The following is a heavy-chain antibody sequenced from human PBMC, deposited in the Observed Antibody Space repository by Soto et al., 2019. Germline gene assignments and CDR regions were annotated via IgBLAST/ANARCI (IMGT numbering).Heavy chain of an antibody. CDR2: IYYSGST. J-gene: IGHJ6*02. D-gene: IGHD2-21*02. CDR3: ARAVVTAQYYYYYGMDV. V-gene: IGHV4-31*03. Sequence: SETLSLTCTVSGGSISSGGYYWSWIRQHPGKGLEWIGYIYYSGSTYYNPSLKSRVTISVDTSKNQFSLKLSSVTAADTAVYYCARAVVTAQYYYYYGMDVWGQGTTVTVS. CDR1: GGSISSGGYY.